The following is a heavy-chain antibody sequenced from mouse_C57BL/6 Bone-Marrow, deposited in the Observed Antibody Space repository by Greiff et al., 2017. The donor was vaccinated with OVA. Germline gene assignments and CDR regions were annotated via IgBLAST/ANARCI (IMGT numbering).Heavy chain of an antibody. CDR3: ARRVSYPDAMDY. J-gene: IGHJ4*01. CDR1: GYTFTSYW. CDR2: INPSSGYT. V-gene: IGHV1-7*01. D-gene: IGHD6-2*01. Sequence: VNVVESGAELAKPGASVKLSCKASGYTFTSYWMHWVKQRPGQGLEWIGYINPSSGYTKYNQKVKGKATLTADKSSSTAYMQQSSRTYADSAVNYYARRVSYPDAMDYWGQGTSVTVSS.